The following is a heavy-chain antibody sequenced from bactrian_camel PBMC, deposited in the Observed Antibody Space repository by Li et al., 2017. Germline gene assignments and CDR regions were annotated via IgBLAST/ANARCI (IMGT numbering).Heavy chain of an antibody. Sequence: HVQLVESGGGSVQAGESLTLSCVASSYIFDKCGMSWYRQAPGKGRELVAGMGSITGTTYAASVKGRFTISRDSAKNTVYLQMNSLKPEDTAMYYCAATNTGVYEFSCADFGYWGQGTQVTVS. CDR1: SYIFDKCG. J-gene: IGHJ6*01. V-gene: IGHV3S53*01. CDR3: AATNTGVYEFSCADFGY. D-gene: IGHD4*01. CDR2: MGSITGT.